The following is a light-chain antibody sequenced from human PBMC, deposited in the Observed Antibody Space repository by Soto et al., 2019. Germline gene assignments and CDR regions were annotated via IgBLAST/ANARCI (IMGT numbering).Light chain of an antibody. CDR1: QDIRKY. J-gene: IGKJ2*01. V-gene: IGKV1-33*01. Sequence: DIQMTQSPSSLSASVGDRVTITCQASQDIRKYLNWFQQKPGKATKLLIYGASSLETGVPSRFTGSGSATHFTFTITSLQPEDIATYYCQQYGSFPYTFGQGTELEIK. CDR2: GAS. CDR3: QQYGSFPYT.